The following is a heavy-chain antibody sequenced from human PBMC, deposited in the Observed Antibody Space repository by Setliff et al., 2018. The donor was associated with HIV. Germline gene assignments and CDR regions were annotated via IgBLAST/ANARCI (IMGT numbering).Heavy chain of an antibody. J-gene: IGHJ4*02. CDR2: ISPDNANT. D-gene: IGHD1-1*01. CDR1: GYTFTDYF. V-gene: IGHV1-2*02. CDR3: AREAYRLPWIDN. Sequence: ASVKVSCKSSGYTFTDYFMHWVRQAPGQGLEWMGWISPDNANTRISQKFRGSVTMTRDRSINTAYMEFTGLTSDDTAVYYCAREAYRLPWIDNWGQGTLVTVSS.